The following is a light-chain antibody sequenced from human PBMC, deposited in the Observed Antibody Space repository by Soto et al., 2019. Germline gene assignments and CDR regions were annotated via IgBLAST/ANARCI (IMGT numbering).Light chain of an antibody. Sequence: EIALTQSPGTLSLSPGERVTLSCRASQSVSSNYLAWYQQKPGQAPRLLIYDASTRATGIPDRFSGSGSGTDFTLTISRLEPEDFAVYYCQQYARSPLAFGGGTKVDI. V-gene: IGKV3-20*01. CDR1: QSVSSNY. J-gene: IGKJ4*01. CDR3: QQYARSPLA. CDR2: DAS.